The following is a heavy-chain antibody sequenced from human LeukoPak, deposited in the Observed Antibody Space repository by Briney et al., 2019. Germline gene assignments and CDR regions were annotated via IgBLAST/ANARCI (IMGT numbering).Heavy chain of an antibody. J-gene: IGHJ4*02. V-gene: IGHV3-64*01. CDR3: ARAFEDSAMVTPPAY. CDR1: GFTFSSYA. D-gene: IGHD5-18*01. Sequence: GGSLRLSCAASGFTFSSYAMHWVRQAPGKGLEYVSAISSNGGSPYYANSVKGRFTISRDNSKNTLYLQMGSLRAEDMAVYYCARAFEDSAMVTPPAYWGQGTLVTVSS. CDR2: ISSNGGSP.